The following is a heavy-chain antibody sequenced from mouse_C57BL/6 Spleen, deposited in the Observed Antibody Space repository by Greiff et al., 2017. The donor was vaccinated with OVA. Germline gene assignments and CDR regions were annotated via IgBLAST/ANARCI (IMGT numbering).Heavy chain of an antibody. D-gene: IGHD2-3*01. J-gene: IGHJ2*01. CDR1: GYTFTSYW. CDR2: IHPSDSDT. CDR3: AIDGYYRPYYFDY. Sequence: QVQLKQPGAELVKPGASVKVSCKASGYTFTSYWMHWVKQRPGQGLEWIGRIHPSDSDTNYNQKFKGKATLTVDKSSSTAYMQLSSLTSEDSAVYYCAIDGYYRPYYFDYWGQGTTLTVSS. V-gene: IGHV1-74*01.